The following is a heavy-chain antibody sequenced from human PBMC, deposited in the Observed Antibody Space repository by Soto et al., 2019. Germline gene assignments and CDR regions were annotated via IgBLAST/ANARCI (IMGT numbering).Heavy chain of an antibody. J-gene: IGHJ4*02. CDR3: AVAVAGPTAIGY. CDR2: INSDGSST. V-gene: IGHV3-74*01. Sequence: EVQLVESGGGLVQPGGSLRLSCAASGFTFSSYWMHWVRQAPGKGLVWVSRINSDGSSTSYADSVKGRFTISRDNAKNAWYVQMNSLRAEDTAVYYCAVAVAGPTAIGYWGQGTLVTVSS. D-gene: IGHD6-19*01. CDR1: GFTFSSYW.